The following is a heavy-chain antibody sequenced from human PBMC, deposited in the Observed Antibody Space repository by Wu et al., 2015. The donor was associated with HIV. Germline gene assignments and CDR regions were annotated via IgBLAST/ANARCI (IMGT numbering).Heavy chain of an antibody. J-gene: IGHJ5*02. V-gene: IGHV1-69*05. CDR3: AKVPFFIDESGYENNPIDL. CDR2: IIPMFDTS. D-gene: IGHD3-22*01. CDR1: GGALSNYA. Sequence: QVHLVQSGAEVKKPGSSVKVSCKASGGALSNYAINWVRQAPGQGLEWMGGIIPMFDTSNYAQRFQGRVTITTDESTNTVFMELSSLSSEDTAVIYCAKVPFFIDESGYENNPIDLWGQGTLIHRLL.